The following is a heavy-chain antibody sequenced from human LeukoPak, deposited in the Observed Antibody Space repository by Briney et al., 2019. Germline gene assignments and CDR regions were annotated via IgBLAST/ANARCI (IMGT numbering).Heavy chain of an antibody. J-gene: IGHJ4*02. Sequence: GASVKVSCKASGGTFSSYAISWVRQAPGQGLEWMGRIIPILGIANYAQKFQGRVTITADKSTSTAYMELSSLRSEDTAVYYCARNRGGGSYVLDYWGQGTLVTVSS. CDR1: GGTFSSYA. CDR3: ARNRGGGSYVLDY. D-gene: IGHD1-26*01. V-gene: IGHV1-69*04. CDR2: IIPILGIA.